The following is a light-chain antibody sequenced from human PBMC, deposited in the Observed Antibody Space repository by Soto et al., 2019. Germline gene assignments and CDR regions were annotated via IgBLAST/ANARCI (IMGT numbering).Light chain of an antibody. CDR3: QHYGTLPPT. CDR1: QTVSNTY. Sequence: EFVLTQSPGTLSLSPGERATLSCRASQTVSNTYLAWYQQKSGQAPKFLIYGASNRATGIPDRFSGSGSGTDFTLTINRLEPEDFAVYYCQHYGTLPPTFGGGTKVEI. CDR2: GAS. J-gene: IGKJ4*01. V-gene: IGKV3-20*01.